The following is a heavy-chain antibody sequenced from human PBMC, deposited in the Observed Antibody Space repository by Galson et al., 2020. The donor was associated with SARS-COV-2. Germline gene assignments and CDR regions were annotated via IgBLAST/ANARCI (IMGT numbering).Heavy chain of an antibody. CDR2: ISWNSGSI. V-gene: IGHV3-9*01. J-gene: IGHJ1*01. Sequence: GGSLRLSCAASGFTFDDYAMHWVRQAPGKGLEWVSGISWNSGSIGYADSVKGRFTISRDNAKNSLYLQMNSLRAEDTALYYCANVHDSPHWGQGTLVTVSS. D-gene: IGHD3-22*01. CDR1: GFTFDDYA. CDR3: ANVHDSPH.